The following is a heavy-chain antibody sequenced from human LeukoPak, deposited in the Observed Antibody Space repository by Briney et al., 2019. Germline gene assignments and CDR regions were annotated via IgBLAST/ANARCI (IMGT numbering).Heavy chain of an antibody. J-gene: IGHJ4*02. V-gene: IGHV3-15*01. CDR2: VKSKTDGGTT. CDR3: TTHGGDYPTY. Sequence: GGSLRLSCAASGLTFNDAWMTWVRQAPGKGLEWVGRVKSKTDGGTTDYAAPVKARFTISRDDSKNTLFLQMNSLKTEDTAVYFCTTHGGDYPTYWGQGTLVTVSS. CDR1: GLTFNDAW. D-gene: IGHD4-17*01.